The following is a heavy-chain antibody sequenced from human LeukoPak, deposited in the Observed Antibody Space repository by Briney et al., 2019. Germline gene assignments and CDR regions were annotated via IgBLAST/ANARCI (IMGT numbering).Heavy chain of an antibody. D-gene: IGHD5-12*01. CDR2: ISSSSSYI. Sequence: GGSLRLSCAASGFTFSSYSMNWVRQAPGKGLEWVSSISSSSSYIYYADSVKGRFTISRDNAKNSLYLQMNSLRAEDTAVYYCARGRGYALVDAFDIWGQGTMVTVSS. CDR1: GFTFSSYS. CDR3: ARGRGYALVDAFDI. V-gene: IGHV3-21*01. J-gene: IGHJ3*02.